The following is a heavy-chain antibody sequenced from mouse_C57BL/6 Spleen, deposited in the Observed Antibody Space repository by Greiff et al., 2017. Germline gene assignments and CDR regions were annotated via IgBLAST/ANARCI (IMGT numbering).Heavy chain of an antibody. CDR1: GFTFSSYG. D-gene: IGHD2-2*01. CDR2: ISSGGSYT. V-gene: IGHV5-6*01. J-gene: IGHJ1*03. CDR3: AIYYGYDWYFDV. Sequence: EVQVVESGGDLVKPGGSLKLSCAASGFTFSSYGMSWVRQTPDKRLEWVATISSGGSYTYYPDSVKGRFTISRANAKNTLYLQMSRLKSEDTAMYYCAIYYGYDWYFDVWGTGTTVTVSS.